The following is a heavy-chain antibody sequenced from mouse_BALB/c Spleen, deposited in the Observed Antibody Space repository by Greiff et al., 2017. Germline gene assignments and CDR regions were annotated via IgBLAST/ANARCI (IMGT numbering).Heavy chain of an antibody. CDR3: TIITTDLYYFDY. V-gene: IGHV1-15*01. CDR1: GYTFTDYE. J-gene: IGHJ2*01. Sequence: VQRVESGAELVRPGASVTLSCKASGYTFTDYEMHWVKQTPVHGLEWIGAIDPETGGTAYNQKFKGKATLTADKSSSTAYMELRSLTSEDSAVYYCTIITTDLYYFDYWGQGTTLTVSS. D-gene: IGHD1-2*01. CDR2: IDPETGGT.